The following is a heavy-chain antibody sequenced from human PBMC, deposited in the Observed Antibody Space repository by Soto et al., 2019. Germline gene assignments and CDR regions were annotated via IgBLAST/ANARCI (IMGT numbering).Heavy chain of an antibody. CDR3: VTLWGGPADY. J-gene: IGHJ4*02. CDR2: MSYDGSEE. D-gene: IGHD3-10*01. CDR1: GISFSRFG. Sequence: QVQLVESGGGVVQPGRSLRLSCAASGISFSRFGMHWVRQAPGKGLEWVAVMSYDGSEESYADSVKGRFTIYRDNSKNTLYLQMNSLRAEDTAVYYCVTLWGGPADYWGQGTLVTVSS. V-gene: IGHV3-30*03.